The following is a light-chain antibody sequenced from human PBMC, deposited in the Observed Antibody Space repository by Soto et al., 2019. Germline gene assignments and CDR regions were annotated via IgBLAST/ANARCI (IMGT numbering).Light chain of an antibody. CDR1: QSVSSSY. Sequence: EIVLTQSPGTLSLSPGERATLSCRASQSVSSSYLAWYQQKPGQAPRLLIYGASSRATGIPDRFSGSGSGTDFTLTISRLEPEDFGVYYCQQYGSSPVTFGQGTKLEIK. CDR2: GAS. J-gene: IGKJ2*01. CDR3: QQYGSSPVT. V-gene: IGKV3-20*01.